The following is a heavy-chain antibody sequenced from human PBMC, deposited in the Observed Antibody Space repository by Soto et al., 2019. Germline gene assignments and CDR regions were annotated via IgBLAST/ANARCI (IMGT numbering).Heavy chain of an antibody. CDR2: IYYSGT. Sequence: PSETLSLTCTVSGGSVTSGDYFWSWIRQPPGKGLEWIGFIYYSGTYYNPSLKSRATISTDTSKNHFSLKLSSVTAEDTAVYFCARHRHPRGTVGATSPLDPWGQGTQVTFSS. J-gene: IGHJ5*02. V-gene: IGHV4-30-4*01. CDR1: GGSVTSGDYF. D-gene: IGHD1-26*01. CDR3: ARHRHPRGTVGATSPLDP.